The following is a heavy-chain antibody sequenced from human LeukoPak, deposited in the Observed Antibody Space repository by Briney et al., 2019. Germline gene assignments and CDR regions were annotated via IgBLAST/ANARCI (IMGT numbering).Heavy chain of an antibody. J-gene: IGHJ4*02. D-gene: IGHD3-10*01. CDR3: ARVVAKTMVSH. CDR1: GFSVSSNY. CDR2: INSDGSST. V-gene: IGHV3-74*01. Sequence: PGGSLRLSCAASGFSVSSNYMSWVRQAPGKGLVWVSRINSDGSSTSYADSVKGRFTISRDNAKNTLYLQMNSLRAEDTAVYYCARVVAKTMVSHWGQGTLVTVSS.